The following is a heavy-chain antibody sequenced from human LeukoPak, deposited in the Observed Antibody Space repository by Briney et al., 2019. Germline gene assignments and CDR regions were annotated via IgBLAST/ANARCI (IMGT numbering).Heavy chain of an antibody. CDR3: ARGLRYYYDSSGYYTD. CDR1: GGSFSGYY. J-gene: IGHJ4*02. CDR2: INHSGST. V-gene: IGHV4-34*01. Sequence: NPSETLSLTCAVYGGSFSGYYWSWIRQPPGKGLEWIGEINHSGSTNYNPSLKSRVTISVDTSKNQFSLKLSSVTAADTAVYYCARGLRYYYDSSGYYTDWGQGTLVTVSS. D-gene: IGHD3-22*01.